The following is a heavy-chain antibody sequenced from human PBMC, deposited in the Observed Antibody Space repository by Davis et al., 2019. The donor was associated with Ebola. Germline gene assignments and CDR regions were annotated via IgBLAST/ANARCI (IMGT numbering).Heavy chain of an antibody. V-gene: IGHV3-30-3*01. J-gene: IGHJ4*02. CDR2: ISYDGSNK. CDR1: SFTFCSYA. Sequence: GESLKISCAASSFTFCSYAMHWVRQAPGKGLEWVAVISYDGSNKYYADSVKGRFTIYRDNSKNTLYLQMNSLRAEDTAVYYCASSDRLGYWGQGTLVTVSS. CDR3: ASSDRLGY. D-gene: IGHD1-26*01.